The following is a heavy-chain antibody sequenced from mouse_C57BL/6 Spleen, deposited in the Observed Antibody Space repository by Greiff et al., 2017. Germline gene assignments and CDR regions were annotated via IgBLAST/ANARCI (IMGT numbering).Heavy chain of an antibody. D-gene: IGHD1-1*01. Sequence: EVQLLQSGPELVKPGASVKISCKAYGYTFTDYYMNWVKQSHGKSLAWIGDINTNNGGTSYNQKFKGKATLTVDKSSSTAYMVLRRLTAEDSAVYYCARGGYGSSYPWFAYWGQGTLVTVSA. CDR3: ARGGYGSSYPWFAY. CDR1: GYTFTDYY. V-gene: IGHV1-26*01. J-gene: IGHJ3*01. CDR2: INTNNGGT.